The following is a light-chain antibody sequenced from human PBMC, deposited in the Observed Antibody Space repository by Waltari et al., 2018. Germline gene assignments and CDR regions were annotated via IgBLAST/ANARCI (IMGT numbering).Light chain of an antibody. V-gene: IGKV3-11*01. Sequence: CLTWVQPTPGTAPSLLICGASARTTGVPARFRGGGSGTDFTLTISSLQPEDFAVYYCQKRSNWLTFGGGTKVEIK. CDR2: GAS. CDR3: QKRSNWLT. J-gene: IGKJ4*01. CDR1: C.